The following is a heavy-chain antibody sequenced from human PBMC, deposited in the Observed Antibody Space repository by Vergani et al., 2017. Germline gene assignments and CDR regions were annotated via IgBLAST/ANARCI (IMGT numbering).Heavy chain of an antibody. CDR1: GGSFSGYY. D-gene: IGHD6-19*01. CDR3: ARAPYSSGWYLGGTDY. V-gene: IGHV4-34*01. J-gene: IGHJ4*02. Sequence: QVQLQQWGAGLLKPSETLSLTCAVYGGSFSGYYWSWIRQPPGKGLEWIGEINHSGSTNYNPSLKSRVTISVDTSKNQFSLKLSSVTAADTAVYYYARAPYSSGWYLGGTDYWGQGTLVTVSS. CDR2: INHSGST.